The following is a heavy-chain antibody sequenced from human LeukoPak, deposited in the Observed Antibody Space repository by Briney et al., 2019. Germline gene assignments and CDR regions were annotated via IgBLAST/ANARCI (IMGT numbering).Heavy chain of an antibody. CDR1: GGSISSASYF. CDR3: AKAGVRYSDSSALYAFDF. Sequence: PSETLSLICTVSGGSISSASYFWGWIRQPPGKGLEWIGTLYYSGSTYYSASLKSRVTMSGDTSRNQFSLRLSSVNAADTAVYYCAKAGVRYSDSSALYAFDFWGPGTMVTVSS. D-gene: IGHD3-22*01. V-gene: IGHV4-39*01. J-gene: IGHJ3*01. CDR2: LYYSGST.